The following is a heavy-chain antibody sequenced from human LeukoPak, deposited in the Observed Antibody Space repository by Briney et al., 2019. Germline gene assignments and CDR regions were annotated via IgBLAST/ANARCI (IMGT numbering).Heavy chain of an antibody. CDR3: ARDRAMAGTDAFDI. V-gene: IGHV4-59*01. Sequence: SETLSLTCTVSGSSISSYYWSWIRQPPGKGLEWIGYIYYSGSTNYNPSLKSRVTISVDTSKNQFSLKLSSVTAADTAVYYCARDRAMAGTDAFDIWGQGTMVTVSS. J-gene: IGHJ3*02. D-gene: IGHD6-19*01. CDR2: IYYSGST. CDR1: GSSISSYY.